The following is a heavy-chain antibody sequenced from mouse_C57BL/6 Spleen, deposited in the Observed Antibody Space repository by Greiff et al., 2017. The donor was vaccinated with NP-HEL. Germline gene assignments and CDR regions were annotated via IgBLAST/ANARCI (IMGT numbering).Heavy chain of an antibody. Sequence: QVQLKQPGAELVKPGASVKVSCKASGYTFTSYWMHWVKQRPGQGLEWIGRIHPSDSDTNYNQKFKGKATLTVDKSSSTAYMQLSSLTSEDSAVYYCAKIYGYDGYFDYWGQGTTLTVSS. CDR1: GYTFTSYW. V-gene: IGHV1-74*01. J-gene: IGHJ2*01. D-gene: IGHD2-2*01. CDR2: IHPSDSDT. CDR3: AKIYGYDGYFDY.